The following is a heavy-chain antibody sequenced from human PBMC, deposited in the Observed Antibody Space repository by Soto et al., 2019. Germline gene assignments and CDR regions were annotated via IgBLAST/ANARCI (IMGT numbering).Heavy chain of an antibody. CDR1: GYTFTSYD. D-gene: IGHD6-13*01. CDR3: AREGGTAAAGYNWLDP. V-gene: IGHV1-8*01. CDR2: MNPNSGNT. Sequence: ASVKVSCKASGYTFTSYDINWVRQVTGQGLEWMGWMNPNSGNTGYAQKFQGRVTMTRDTSISTAYMELSRLRSDDTAVYYCAREGGTAAAGYNWLDPWGQGTLVTVSS. J-gene: IGHJ5*02.